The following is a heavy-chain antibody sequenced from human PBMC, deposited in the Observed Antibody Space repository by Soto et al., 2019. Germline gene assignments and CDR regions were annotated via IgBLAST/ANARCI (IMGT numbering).Heavy chain of an antibody. Sequence: PGGSLRLSCAPSGFTCTSYAMHWVRPAPGKALEWVAVISYDGSNKYYADSVKGRFTISRDNSKNTLYLQMNSLRAEDTAVYYCARDPPTLTGVWYYYGMDVWGQGTTVTV. V-gene: IGHV3-30-3*01. J-gene: IGHJ6*02. CDR2: ISYDGSNK. D-gene: IGHD7-27*01. CDR3: ARDPPTLTGVWYYYGMDV. CDR1: GFTCTSYA.